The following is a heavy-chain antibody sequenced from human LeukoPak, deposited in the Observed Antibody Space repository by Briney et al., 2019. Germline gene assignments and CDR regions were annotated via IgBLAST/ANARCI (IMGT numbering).Heavy chain of an antibody. CDR2: ITSSGGTI. J-gene: IGHJ4*02. Sequence: GGSLRLSCAASGFTFSSYNMNWVRQAPGKGLEWVSYITSSGGTIYYADSVKGRFTISRDNAKNSLYLQMNSLRDEDTAVYYCATVPGSQPDYWGQGTLVTVPS. V-gene: IGHV3-48*02. CDR3: ATVPGSQPDY. D-gene: IGHD3-10*01. CDR1: GFTFSSYN.